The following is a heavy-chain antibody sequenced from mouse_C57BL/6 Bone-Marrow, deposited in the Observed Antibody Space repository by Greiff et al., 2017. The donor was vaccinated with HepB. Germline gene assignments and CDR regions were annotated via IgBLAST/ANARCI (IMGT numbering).Heavy chain of an antibody. CDR3: ARESSKKDYYAMDY. Sequence: EVQRVESEGGLVQPGSSMKLSCTASGFTFSDYYMAWVRQVPEKGLEWVANINYDGSSTYYLDSLKSRFIISRDNAKNILYLQMSSLKSEDTATYYCARESSKKDYYAMDYWGQGTSVTVSS. J-gene: IGHJ4*01. CDR1: GFTFSDYY. CDR2: INYDGSST. V-gene: IGHV5-16*01. D-gene: IGHD1-1*01.